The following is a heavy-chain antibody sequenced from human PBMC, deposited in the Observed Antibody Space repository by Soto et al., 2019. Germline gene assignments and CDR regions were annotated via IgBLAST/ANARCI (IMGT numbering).Heavy chain of an antibody. Sequence: PSETLSLTCTVSGVSIRNGDYYWSWIRQTPGKGLEWIGSIYYSGTTYNNTSLRSPVTISVDTSKNQFSLKLTYVTAADTAVYFCARSRGRDYHWCYYGLDVWGQGTTVTVSS. CDR1: GVSIRNGDYY. CDR2: IYYSGTT. D-gene: IGHD2-8*02. V-gene: IGHV4-30-4*01. CDR3: ARSRGRDYHWCYYGLDV. J-gene: IGHJ6*02.